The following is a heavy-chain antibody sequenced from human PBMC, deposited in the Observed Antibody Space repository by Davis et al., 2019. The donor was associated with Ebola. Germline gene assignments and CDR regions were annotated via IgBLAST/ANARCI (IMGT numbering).Heavy chain of an antibody. J-gene: IGHJ3*02. V-gene: IGHV5-51*01. Sequence: PGGSLRLSCKGSGYSFTSYWIGWVRQMPGKGLEWMGIIYPGDSDTRYSPSFQGQVTISADKSISTAYLQWSSLKASDTAMYYCARTMTTVTTSAFDIWGQGTMVTVSS. CDR1: GYSFTSYW. CDR3: ARTMTTVTTSAFDI. D-gene: IGHD4-11*01. CDR2: IYPGDSDT.